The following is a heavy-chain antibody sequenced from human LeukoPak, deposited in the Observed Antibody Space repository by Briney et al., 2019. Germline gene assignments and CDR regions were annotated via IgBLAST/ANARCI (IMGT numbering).Heavy chain of an antibody. J-gene: IGHJ6*02. V-gene: IGHV3-74*01. D-gene: IGHD3-16*02. Sequence: GGSLRLSCAASGFTFSDYYMSWIRQAPGKGLVWVSRINSDGSSTNYADSAKGRFTISRDNAKNTLYLQMNSLRVEDTAVYYCARLRYGPYGMDVWGQGTTVTVSS. CDR2: INSDGSST. CDR3: ARLRYGPYGMDV. CDR1: GFTFSDYY.